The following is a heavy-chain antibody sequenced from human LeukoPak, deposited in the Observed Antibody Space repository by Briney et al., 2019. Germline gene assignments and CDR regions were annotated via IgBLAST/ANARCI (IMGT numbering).Heavy chain of an antibody. V-gene: IGHV1-2*02. J-gene: IGHJ4*02. CDR3: ARDWDIAVAFFDC. Sequence: ASVKVSCKASGYTFTGYYIHWVRQAPGQGLEWMGWINPNSGGTNYAQKFQGRVTMTRDTSISTAYMELSRLRSDDTAVYYCARDWDIAVAFFDCWGQGTLVTVSS. D-gene: IGHD6-19*01. CDR2: INPNSGGT. CDR1: GYTFTGYY.